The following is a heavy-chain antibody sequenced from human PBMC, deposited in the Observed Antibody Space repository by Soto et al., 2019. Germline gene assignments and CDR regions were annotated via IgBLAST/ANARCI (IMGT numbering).Heavy chain of an antibody. D-gene: IGHD1-26*01. J-gene: IGHJ3*02. CDR1: GFTFSSYA. V-gene: IGHV3-23*01. CDR2: ISGSGGST. CDR3: ARGGYTLGDAFDI. Sequence: EVQLLESGGGLVQPGGSLRLSCAASGFTFSSYAMNWVRQAPGKGLEWVSAISGSGGSTYYADSVKGRFTISRDNSKNTLYLQMNSLSAEDTAVYYCARGGYTLGDAFDIWGQGTMVTVSS.